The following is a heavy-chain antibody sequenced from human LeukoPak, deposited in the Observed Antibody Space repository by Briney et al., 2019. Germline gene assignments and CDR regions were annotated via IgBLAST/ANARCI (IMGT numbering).Heavy chain of an antibody. CDR3: ARGFPVTRGYSYGPIDY. CDR2: IYYSGST. D-gene: IGHD5-18*01. V-gene: IGHV4-39*01. CDR1: GGSISSSSYY. J-gene: IGHJ4*02. Sequence: SETLSLTCTVSGGSISSSSYYWGWIRQPPGKGLEWIGSIYYSGSTYYNPSLKSRVTISVDTSKNQFSLKLSSVTAADTAVYYCARGFPVTRGYSYGPIDYWGQGTLVTVSP.